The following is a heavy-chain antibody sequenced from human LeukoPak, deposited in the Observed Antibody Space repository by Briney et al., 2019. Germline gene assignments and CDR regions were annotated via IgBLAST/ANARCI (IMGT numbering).Heavy chain of an antibody. J-gene: IGHJ4*02. CDR2: FSGSGGST. Sequence: PGGSLRLSCAASGFTFSSYAMSWVRQAPGKGLEWVSTFSGSGGSTYNADSVKGRFTISRDNSKNTLYLQTNSLRAEDTAVYYCAKGLWFGEIWGQGTLVTVSS. D-gene: IGHD3-10*01. CDR3: AKGLWFGEI. V-gene: IGHV3-23*01. CDR1: GFTFSSYA.